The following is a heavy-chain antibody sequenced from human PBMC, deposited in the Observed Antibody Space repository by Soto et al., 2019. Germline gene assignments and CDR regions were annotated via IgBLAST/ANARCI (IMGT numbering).Heavy chain of an antibody. CDR2: IYDGGTT. V-gene: IGHV4-30-4*01. CDR1: GGSISSNDYC. J-gene: IGHJ4*02. Sequence: PSETLSLTCTVSGGSISSNDYCWSWIRQPPDRGLEWIGHIYDGGTTYSNPSPKSRVTISVDTSKNQFSLKLSSVTAADTAVYYCARANSYGPTASDYWGQGTLVTVSS. CDR3: ARANSYGPTASDY. D-gene: IGHD5-18*01.